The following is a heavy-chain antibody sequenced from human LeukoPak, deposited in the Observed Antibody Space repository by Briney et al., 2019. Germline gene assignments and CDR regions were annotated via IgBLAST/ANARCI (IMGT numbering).Heavy chain of an antibody. CDR3: ARAEKYYFDY. CDR1: GGSISSYY. CDR2: IYYSGST. V-gene: IGHV4-59*12. Sequence: SETLSLTCTVSGGSISSYYWSWIRQPPGKGLEWIGYIYYSGSTYYNPSLKSRVTISVDTSKNQFSLKLSSVTAADTAVYYCARAEKYYFDYWGQGTLVTVSS. J-gene: IGHJ4*02.